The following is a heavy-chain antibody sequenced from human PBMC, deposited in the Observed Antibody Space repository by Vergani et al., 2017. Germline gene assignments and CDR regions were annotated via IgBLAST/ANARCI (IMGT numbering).Heavy chain of an antibody. CDR1: GGTFSSYA. V-gene: IGHV1-69*01. Sequence: QVQLVQSGAEVKKPGSSVKVSCKASGGTFSSYANSWVRQAPGQGLEWMGGIIPIFGTANDGQKFQGRATITADESTRTAYMELSSLGSEDTAVYYCARDEYSSSSYYYYYMDVWGKGTTVTVSS. CDR2: IIPIFGTA. D-gene: IGHD6-6*01. J-gene: IGHJ6*03. CDR3: ARDEYSSSSYYYYYMDV.